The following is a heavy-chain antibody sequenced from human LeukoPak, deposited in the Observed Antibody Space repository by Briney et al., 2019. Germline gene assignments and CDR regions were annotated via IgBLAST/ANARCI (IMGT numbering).Heavy chain of an antibody. Sequence: SETLSLTCTVSGGSISSYYWSWIRQPPGKGLEWIGYIYYSGSTNYNPSLKSRVTISVDTSKNQFSLKLSSVTAAGTAVYYCASSMGYYYFDYWGQGTLVTVSS. CDR1: GGSISSYY. CDR2: IYYSGST. D-gene: IGHD3-3*01. J-gene: IGHJ4*02. CDR3: ASSMGYYYFDY. V-gene: IGHV4-59*08.